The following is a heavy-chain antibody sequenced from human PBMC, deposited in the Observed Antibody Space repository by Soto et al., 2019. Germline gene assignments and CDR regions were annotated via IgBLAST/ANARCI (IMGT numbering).Heavy chain of an antibody. J-gene: IGHJ1*01. D-gene: IGHD2-2*02. Sequence: QVQLVESGGGVVQPGRSLRLSCAASGFTFSSYGMHWVRQAPGKGLEWVAVIWCDGSNKYYADSVKGRFTISRDNSKNTLYLQMNGRGAEDTAVYYCAIDTGWGQGTLVTVSS. CDR3: AIDTG. CDR1: GFTFSSYG. CDR2: IWCDGSNK. V-gene: IGHV3-33*01.